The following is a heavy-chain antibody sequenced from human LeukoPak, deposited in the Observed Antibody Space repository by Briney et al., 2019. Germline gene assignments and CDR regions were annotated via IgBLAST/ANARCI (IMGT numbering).Heavy chain of an antibody. CDR1: GFTFSSYA. Sequence: AGRSLRFSGAASGFTFSSYAMHWVRQAPGKGLEWVAVISYDGSNKYYADSVKGRFTTSRDNSRNTLYLQMNSLRAGDTAVYYCARGGLIVAIVGLFDYWGQGTLVTVSS. D-gene: IGHD5-12*01. J-gene: IGHJ4*02. V-gene: IGHV3-30-3*01. CDR2: ISYDGSNK. CDR3: ARGGLIVAIVGLFDY.